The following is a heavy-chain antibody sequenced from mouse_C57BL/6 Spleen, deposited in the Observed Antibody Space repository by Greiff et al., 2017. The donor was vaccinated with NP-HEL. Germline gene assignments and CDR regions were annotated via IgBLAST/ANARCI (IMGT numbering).Heavy chain of an antibody. J-gene: IGHJ2*01. V-gene: IGHV1-64*01. CDR2: IHPNSGST. Sequence: QVHVKQPGAELVKPGASVKLSCKASGYTFTSYWMHWVKQRPGQGLEWIGMIHPNSGSTNYNEKFKSKATLTVDKSSSTAYMQLSSLTSEDSAVYYCASGRYYGSVDYWGQGTTLTVSS. CDR1: GYTFTSYW. D-gene: IGHD1-1*01. CDR3: ASGRYYGSVDY.